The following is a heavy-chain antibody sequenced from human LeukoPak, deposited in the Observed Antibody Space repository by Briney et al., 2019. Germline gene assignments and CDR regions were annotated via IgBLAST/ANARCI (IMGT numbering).Heavy chain of an antibody. Sequence: GGSLRLSCVASGFTFSTYSMNWVRQAPGKGLEWVSSITSSSYIYYADSVKGRFTISRDNARNSLYLQMTSLRVEDTALYYCATDRGYSTFDYWGQGTQVTVSS. CDR3: ATDRGYSTFDY. CDR2: ITSSSYI. J-gene: IGHJ4*02. CDR1: GFTFSTYS. V-gene: IGHV3-21*06. D-gene: IGHD6-13*01.